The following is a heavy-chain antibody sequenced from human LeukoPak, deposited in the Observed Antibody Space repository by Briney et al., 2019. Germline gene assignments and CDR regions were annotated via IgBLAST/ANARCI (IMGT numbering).Heavy chain of an antibody. CDR1: GFTFSSYW. CDR3: GRDLFCGGDCHDY. J-gene: IGHJ4*02. V-gene: IGHV3-74*01. Sequence: PGGSLRLSCAASGFTFSSYWMHWVRQAPGKGLVWVSLINGDGSRIGYADSVKGRFTISRGNAKNTLYLQMNSLRAEATAVYYCGRDLFCGGDCHDYWGQGTLVTVSS. D-gene: IGHD2-21*02. CDR2: INGDGSRI.